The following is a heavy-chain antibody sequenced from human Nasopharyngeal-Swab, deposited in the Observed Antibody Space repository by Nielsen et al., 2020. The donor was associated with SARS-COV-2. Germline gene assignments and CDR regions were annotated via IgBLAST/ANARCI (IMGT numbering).Heavy chain of an antibody. J-gene: IGHJ6*02. CDR3: ARQQATRVYYGLDV. D-gene: IGHD2-2*01. CDR1: GGSISSSSYY. CDR2: IYYSGST. V-gene: IGHV4-39*01. Sequence: SETLSLTCTVSGGSISSSSYYWGWIRQPPGKGLEWIGNIYYSGSTYYNPSLKSRVTISVDTSKNQFSLKLSSVTAADTAVYYCARQQATRVYYGLDVWGQGTTVTVSS.